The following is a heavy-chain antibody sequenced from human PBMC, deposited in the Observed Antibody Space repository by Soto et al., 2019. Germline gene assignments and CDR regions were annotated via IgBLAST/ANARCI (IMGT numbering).Heavy chain of an antibody. J-gene: IGHJ6*02. CDR3: ARGTYYDILTGYRPDYYYGMDV. D-gene: IGHD3-9*01. Sequence: QVQLVESGGGVVHPGRSLRLSCAASGFTFSSYAMHWVRQAPGKGLEWGAGISYEGSNKYYADSVKGRFTISRDNSKHTLYLQMNSLRAEDTAVYYCARGTYYDILTGYRPDYYYGMDVWGQGTTVTVCS. V-gene: IGHV3-30-3*01. CDR1: GFTFSSYA. CDR2: ISYEGSNK.